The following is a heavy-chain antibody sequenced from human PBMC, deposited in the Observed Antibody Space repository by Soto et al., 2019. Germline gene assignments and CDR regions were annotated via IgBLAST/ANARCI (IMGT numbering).Heavy chain of an antibody. Sequence: GASVKVSCKASGYTFTGYYMHWVRQAPGQGLEWMGWINPNSGGTNYAQKFQGRVTMTRDTSISTAYMELSRLRSDDTAVYYCARVPPTSRPARGYWAYWGQGTLVTVSS. J-gene: IGHJ4*02. CDR1: GYTFTGYY. D-gene: IGHD3-22*01. CDR3: ARVPPTSRPARGYWAY. V-gene: IGHV1-2*02. CDR2: INPNSGGT.